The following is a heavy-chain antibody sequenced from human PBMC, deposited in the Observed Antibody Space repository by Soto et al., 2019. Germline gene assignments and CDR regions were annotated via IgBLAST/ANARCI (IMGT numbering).Heavy chain of an antibody. V-gene: IGHV4-4*02. CDR2: ISHSGTS. CDR3: ARIVLTITRGAFDA. J-gene: IGHJ3*01. Sequence: QVQLQESGPGLVKPSGTLSITCAVSDGSISSSHWWTWVRQSPGKGLEYIGEISHSGTSNSNPSLQSRVTLSVDKSKNHYSLTLTSVTAADTAVYYCARIVLTITRGAFDAWGQGTLVTVSS. CDR1: DGSISSSHW. D-gene: IGHD3-10*01.